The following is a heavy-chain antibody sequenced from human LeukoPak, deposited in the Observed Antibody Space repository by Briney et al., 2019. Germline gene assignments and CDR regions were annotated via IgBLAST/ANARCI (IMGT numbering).Heavy chain of an antibody. CDR1: GGSISSYY. Sequence: PSETLSLTCTVSGGSISSYYWRWIRQPPGKGLEWIGYIYYSGSTNYNPSLKSRVTISVDTSKNQFSLKLSSVTAADTAVYYCARYGSYQFDYWGQGTLVTVSS. CDR2: IYYSGST. CDR3: ARYGSYQFDY. D-gene: IGHD1-26*01. J-gene: IGHJ4*02. V-gene: IGHV4-59*08.